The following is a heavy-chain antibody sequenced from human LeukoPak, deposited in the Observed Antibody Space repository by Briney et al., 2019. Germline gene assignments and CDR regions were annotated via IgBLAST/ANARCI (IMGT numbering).Heavy chain of an antibody. CDR2: ITDSGGT. D-gene: IGHD3-9*01. CDR1: GTSFRGYS. V-gene: IGHV4-34*01. J-gene: IGHJ4*02. CDR3: ARIESYHILYRPY. Sequence: SETLSLTXAVYGTSFRGYSWSWIRQSPGKGLEWIGEITDSGGTNYNPSFKSRLTISADTSKNQFSLKLASVTAADTAVYYCARIESYHILYRPYWGQGTLVTVSS.